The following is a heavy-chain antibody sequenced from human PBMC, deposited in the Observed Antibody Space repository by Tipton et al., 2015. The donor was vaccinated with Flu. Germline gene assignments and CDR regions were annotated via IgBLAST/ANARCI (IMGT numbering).Heavy chain of an antibody. D-gene: IGHD7-27*01. J-gene: IGHJ4*01. CDR2: IYYSGTT. Sequence: LRLSCTVSGGSISTSHYYWAWIRQPPGKGLEWIGSIYYSGTTNYNPSLTSRVTISADTSKKQFSLKLTSVTAADTAVYYCASKVANWGVWEPLDYWGPGTLVSVSS. CDR1: GGSISTSHYY. CDR3: ASKVANWGVWEPLDY. V-gene: IGHV4-39*07.